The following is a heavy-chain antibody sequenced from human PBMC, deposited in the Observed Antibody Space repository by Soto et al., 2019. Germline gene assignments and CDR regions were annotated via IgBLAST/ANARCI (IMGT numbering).Heavy chain of an antibody. J-gene: IGHJ4*02. CDR2: IIPILGIA. CDR3: ASLRYSSSWYNY. V-gene: IGHV1-69*02. Sequence: QVQLVQSGAEVKKPGSSVKVSCKASGGTFSSYTISWVRQAPGQGLEWMGRIIPILGIANYAQKFQGRVTITADKSTSTAYMELSSLRSEDTAVYSCASLRYSSSWYNYWGQGTLVTVSS. D-gene: IGHD6-13*01. CDR1: GGTFSSYT.